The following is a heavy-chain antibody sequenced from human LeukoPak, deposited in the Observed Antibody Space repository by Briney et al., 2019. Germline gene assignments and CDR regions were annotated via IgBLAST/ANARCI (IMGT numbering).Heavy chain of an antibody. CDR2: INHSGST. CDR1: GGSFSGYY. Sequence: PSETLSLTCAVYGGSFSGYYWSWIRQPPGKGLEWIGEINHSGSTNYNPSLKSRVTISVDTSKNQFSLKLSSVTAADTAVYYCARGVPKGIHYYYYYGMDVWGQGTTVTVSS. J-gene: IGHJ6*02. V-gene: IGHV4-34*01. CDR3: ARGVPKGIHYYYYYGMDV. D-gene: IGHD6-6*01.